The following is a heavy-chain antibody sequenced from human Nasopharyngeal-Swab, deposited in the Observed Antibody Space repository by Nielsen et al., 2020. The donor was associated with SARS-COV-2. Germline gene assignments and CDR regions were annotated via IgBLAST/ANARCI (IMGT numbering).Heavy chain of an antibody. CDR3: AKDGALIQLWLLPHALDI. CDR1: GFTFSNYD. V-gene: IGHV3-30*18. J-gene: IGHJ3*02. D-gene: IGHD5-18*01. Sequence: GESLKISCAASGFTFSNYDMHWVRQAPGKGLEWVAFVSYDASIKYHTDSVKGRFTISRDNSKNTLYLQMDSLRAEDTAVYYCAKDGALIQLWLLPHALDIWGQGTLVTVSS. CDR2: VSYDASIK.